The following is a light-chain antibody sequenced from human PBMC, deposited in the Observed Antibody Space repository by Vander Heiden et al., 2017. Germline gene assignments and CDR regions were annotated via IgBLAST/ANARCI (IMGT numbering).Light chain of an antibody. J-gene: IGLJ3*02. CDR2: QDS. Sequence: SYDLTQPPSVSVSPGQTASITCSGDKLGDKYACWYQQKPGQSPVLVIYQDSKRPSGIPERFSGSNSGNTATLTISGTQAMDEADYYCQAWDSFWVFGGGTKLTVL. CDR3: QAWDSFWV. V-gene: IGLV3-1*01. CDR1: KLGDKY.